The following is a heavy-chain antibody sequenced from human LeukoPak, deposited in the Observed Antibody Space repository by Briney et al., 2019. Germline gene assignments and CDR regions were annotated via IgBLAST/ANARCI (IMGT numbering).Heavy chain of an antibody. D-gene: IGHD5-18*01. CDR2: IYYSGST. J-gene: IGHJ6*03. V-gene: IGHV4-59*01. CDR1: SGSISNYY. Sequence: SETLSLTCTVSSGSISNYYWSWIRQAPGKGLEWIGHIYYSGSTNYNPSLRSRVTISVDTSKNQFSLKLSSVTAADTAVYYCARTVNTAFAYYYYYMDVWGKGTTVTVSS. CDR3: ARTVNTAFAYYYYYMDV.